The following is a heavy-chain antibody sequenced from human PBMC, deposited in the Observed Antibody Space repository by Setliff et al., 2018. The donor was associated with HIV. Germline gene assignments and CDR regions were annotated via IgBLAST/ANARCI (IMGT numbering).Heavy chain of an antibody. Sequence: PSETLSLTCTVSGGSISSYYWGWIRQSSGKGLEWIGNIYYSGSTFSNPSLKSRVTLSVDTSKNQFSLELSSVTAADTAVYYCVRGAAPTSHNWFDPWGQGTLVTVSS. CDR1: GGSISSYY. CDR3: VRGAAPTSHNWFDP. CDR2: IYYSGST. V-gene: IGHV4-39*07. D-gene: IGHD6-25*01. J-gene: IGHJ5*02.